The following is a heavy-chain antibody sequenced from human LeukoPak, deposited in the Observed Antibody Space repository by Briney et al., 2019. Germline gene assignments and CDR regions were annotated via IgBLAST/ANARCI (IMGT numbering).Heavy chain of an antibody. D-gene: IGHD3-3*01. CDR1: GYTFTGYY. V-gene: IGHV1-2*02. CDR2: INPNSGGT. J-gene: IGHJ4*02. Sequence: ASVKVSCKASGYTFTGYYMHWVRQAPGQGLEWMGWINPNSGGTNYAQKFQGRVTMTRDTSISTAYMELSRLRSDDTAVYYCARSRNFWSVEVVYWGQGTLVTVSS. CDR3: ARSRNFWSVEVVY.